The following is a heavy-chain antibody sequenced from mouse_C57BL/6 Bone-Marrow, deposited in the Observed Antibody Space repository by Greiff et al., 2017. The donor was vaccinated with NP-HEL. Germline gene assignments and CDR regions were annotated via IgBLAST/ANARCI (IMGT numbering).Heavy chain of an antibody. V-gene: IGHV5-6*01. CDR2: ISSGGSYT. J-gene: IGHJ3*01. CDR3: ASPNYPSNWAWFAY. D-gene: IGHD4-1*01. CDR1: GFTFSSYG. Sequence: EVQLVESGGDLVKPGGSLKLSCAASGFTFSSYGMSWVRQTPDKRLEWVATISSGGSYTYYPDSVKGRFTISRDNAKNTLYLQMSSLKSEDTAMYYCASPNYPSNWAWFAYWGQGTLVTVSA.